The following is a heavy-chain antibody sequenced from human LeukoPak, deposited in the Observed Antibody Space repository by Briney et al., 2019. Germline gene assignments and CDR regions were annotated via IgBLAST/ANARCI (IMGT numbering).Heavy chain of an antibody. CDR1: GFSFSSYW. V-gene: IGHV3-7*05. J-gene: IGHJ4*02. D-gene: IGHD2-21*02. CDR3: ASNPQYCGGGCFFY. Sequence: GGSLRLSCAASGFSFSSYWMSWVRQAPGKGLEWVANIKQDGSESNYVGSVKGRFTISRDNAKNSLYLQMNSLRAEDTAVYYCASNPQYCGGGCFFYWGQGTLVTVSS. CDR2: IKQDGSES.